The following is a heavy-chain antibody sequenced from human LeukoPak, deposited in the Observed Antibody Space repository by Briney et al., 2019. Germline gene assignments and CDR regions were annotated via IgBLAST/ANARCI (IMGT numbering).Heavy chain of an antibody. CDR3: AKGQYFFDSSGYYR. J-gene: IGHJ4*02. Sequence: GGSLRLSCAAPGFTLSSYAMSWVRQAPGEGLEWVSVISGNGDSIVHADSVKGRFTISRDNSKNTLYLQMNSLRDEDTAVYYCAKGQYFFDSSGYYRWGQGTLVTVSS. V-gene: IGHV3-23*01. CDR2: ISGNGDSI. CDR1: GFTLSSYA. D-gene: IGHD3-22*01.